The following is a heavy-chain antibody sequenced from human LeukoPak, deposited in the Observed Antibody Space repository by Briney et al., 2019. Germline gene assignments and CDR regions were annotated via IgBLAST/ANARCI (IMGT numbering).Heavy chain of an antibody. CDR2: ISSSSSTI. CDR1: GFTFSSYS. J-gene: IGHJ4*02. Sequence: PGGSLRLSCAASGFTFSSYSMNWVRQAPGKGLEWVSYISSSSSTIYYADSVKGRFTISRDNAKNSLYLQMNSLRAEDTAVYYCARDEPRSDYDFWSGYYTNGGFFDYWGQGTLVTVSS. D-gene: IGHD3-3*01. CDR3: ARDEPRSDYDFWSGYYTNGGFFDY. V-gene: IGHV3-48*01.